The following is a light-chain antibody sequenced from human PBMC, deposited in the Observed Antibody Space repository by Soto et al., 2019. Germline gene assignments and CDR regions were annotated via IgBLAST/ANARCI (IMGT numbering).Light chain of an antibody. J-gene: IGKJ3*01. V-gene: IGKV3-11*01. Sequence: EIVLTQSPATLSLSPGERAIVSCRASQSVSSNLAWDQQKPGQAPRLLIYDATNRPPGIPARFSASGSGTDFTLTISSLEPEDFAVYYCQERSNWVTFGPGTKVDI. CDR3: QERSNWVT. CDR1: QSVSSN. CDR2: DAT.